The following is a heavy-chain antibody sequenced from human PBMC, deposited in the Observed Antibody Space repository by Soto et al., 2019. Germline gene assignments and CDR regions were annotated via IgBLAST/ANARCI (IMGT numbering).Heavy chain of an antibody. V-gene: IGHV3-30-3*01. D-gene: IGHD2-2*01. Sequence: GGSLRLSCAASGFTFSSYAMNWVRQARGKGLEWVALISHDGINKYYADSVRGRFTISRDSSTNTLYLQMNSLRAADTAVYYCGRCTSTSCHLGSDYWGQGTLVTVSS. CDR2: ISHDGINK. CDR1: GFTFSSYA. CDR3: GRCTSTSCHLGSDY. J-gene: IGHJ4*02.